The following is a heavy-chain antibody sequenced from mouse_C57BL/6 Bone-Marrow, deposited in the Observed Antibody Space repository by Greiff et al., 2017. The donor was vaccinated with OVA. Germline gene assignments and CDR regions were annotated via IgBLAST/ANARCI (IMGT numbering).Heavy chain of an antibody. CDR2: ISSGGSYT. J-gene: IGHJ3*01. CDR1: GFTFSSYG. CDR3: ARFITTVVTFAY. V-gene: IGHV5-6*01. D-gene: IGHD1-1*01. Sequence: EVQVVESGGDLVKPGGSLKLSCAASGFTFSSYGMSWVRQTPDKRLEWVATISSGGSYTYYPDSVKGRFTISRDNAKNTLYLQMSSLKSEDTAMYYCARFITTVVTFAYWGQGTLVTVSA.